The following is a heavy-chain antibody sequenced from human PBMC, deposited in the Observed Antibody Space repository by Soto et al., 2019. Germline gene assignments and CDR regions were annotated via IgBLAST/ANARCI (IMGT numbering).Heavy chain of an antibody. Sequence: QLQLQESGPGLVTPSKTLSLTCPVSVGSISSRSYYWGWLRQPPGKGLEWIASIFDSGSIDYNPALKSRVTVSIDTSNNQCSLQLSSVIAAETAVDYCVRLRKYDLLAGYLGGAIAFDVWGQGTMGTVSS. J-gene: IGHJ3*01. CDR1: VGSISSRSYY. D-gene: IGHD3-9*01. CDR2: IFDSGSI. V-gene: IGHV4-39*01. CDR3: VRLRKYDLLAGYLGGAIAFDV.